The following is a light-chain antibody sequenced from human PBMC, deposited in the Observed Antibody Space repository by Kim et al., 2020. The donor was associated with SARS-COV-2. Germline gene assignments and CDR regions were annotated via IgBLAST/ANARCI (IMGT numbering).Light chain of an antibody. CDR1: QPIANY. Sequence: TQVTQSPSSLSASVGDSVTITCRTSQPIANYLNWYQQRPGKAPNVLIYASMSLRTGVPSRFSGNGSGTDFTLSISNVQPEDFATYYCQQTYTNPTTFGGGTKVDIK. CDR3: QQTYTNPTT. J-gene: IGKJ4*01. CDR2: ASM. V-gene: IGKV1-39*01.